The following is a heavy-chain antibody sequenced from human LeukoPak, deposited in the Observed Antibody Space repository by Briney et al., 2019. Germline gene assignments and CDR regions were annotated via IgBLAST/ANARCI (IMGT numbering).Heavy chain of an antibody. D-gene: IGHD6-19*01. CDR1: GYTFTSYY. Sequence: ASVKVSCKASGYTFTSYYMHWVRQAPGQGLEWMGIINPSGGSTTYPQKFQGRVTMTRDMSTSTVYMDPSSLRSEDTAVYYCARGGYSSPRGWFDPWGQGTLVTVSS. CDR3: ARGGYSSPRGWFDP. V-gene: IGHV1-46*01. J-gene: IGHJ5*02. CDR2: INPSGGST.